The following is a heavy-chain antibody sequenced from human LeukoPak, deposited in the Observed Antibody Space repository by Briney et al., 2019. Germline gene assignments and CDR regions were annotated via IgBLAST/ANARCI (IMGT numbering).Heavy chain of an antibody. CDR2: ISGSGGRT. Sequence: GGSLRLSCAASGFTFSSYGMSWVRQAPGKGLEWVSAISGSGGRTHYADSVKGRFTISRDNSKNTLYLQMNSLRAEDTATYYCAKVSRGEPNDYWGQGTLVTVSS. CDR1: GFTFSSYG. J-gene: IGHJ4*02. V-gene: IGHV3-23*01. D-gene: IGHD4-17*01. CDR3: AKVSRGEPNDY.